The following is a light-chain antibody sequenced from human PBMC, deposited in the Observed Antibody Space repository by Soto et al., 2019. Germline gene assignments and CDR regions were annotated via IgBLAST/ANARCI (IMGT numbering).Light chain of an antibody. J-gene: IGKJ5*01. CDR3: QQRSNPIT. V-gene: IGKV3-11*01. CDR1: QSVSSY. Sequence: EIVLTQSPATLSLSPGERATLSCRASQSVSSYLAWYQQKPGQAPRLLIYDASNRATGIPARFSGSGSGTDFTLTISSLESEDFAVYYCQQRSNPITFGQGTRLEIK. CDR2: DAS.